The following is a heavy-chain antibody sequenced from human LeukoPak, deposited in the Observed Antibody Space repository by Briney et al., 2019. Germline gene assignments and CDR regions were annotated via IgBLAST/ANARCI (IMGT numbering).Heavy chain of an antibody. CDR3: AKGAGGFSYYNWFDP. V-gene: IGHV4-39*07. D-gene: IGHD5-18*01. CDR2: IYYSGST. Sequence: PSETLSLTCTVSGGSISSSSYYWGWIRQPPGKGLEWIGTIYYSGSTYYNPPLKSRVTTSVDTSKNQFSLKLASVTAADTAIYYCAKGAGGFSYYNWFDPWGQGTLVTVSS. CDR1: GGSISSSSYY. J-gene: IGHJ5*02.